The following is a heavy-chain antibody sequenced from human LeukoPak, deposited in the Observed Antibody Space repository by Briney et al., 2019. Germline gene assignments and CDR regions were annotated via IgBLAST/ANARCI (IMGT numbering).Heavy chain of an antibody. CDR1: GYTLTKLS. D-gene: IGHD2-2*01. CDR3: AINAYCSSNSCWGNHYYYYMDV. Sequence: ASVKVSCKVSGYTLTKLSMHWVRQAPGKGLEWMGGFDPEDGETIYAQKFQGRVTLTEDTSTDTAYMELSSLRSADTAMYYCAINAYCSSNSCWGNHYYYYMDVWGKGTTVTVSS. CDR2: FDPEDGET. V-gene: IGHV1-24*01. J-gene: IGHJ6*03.